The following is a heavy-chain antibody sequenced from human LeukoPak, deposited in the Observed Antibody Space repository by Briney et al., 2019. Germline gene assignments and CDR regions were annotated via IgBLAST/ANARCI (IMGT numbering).Heavy chain of an antibody. CDR2: INSDGYST. CDR1: GFTFSRYW. J-gene: IGHJ4*02. D-gene: IGHD3-3*01. V-gene: IGHV3-74*01. Sequence: GGSLRLSCAASGFTFSRYWTHWVRHAPGKGLVWVSRINSDGYSTTYADSVKGRFTISRDNAKNTLYLQMNSLRAEDTAVYYCARDLINYEFWSGLFDYWGQGTLVTVSS. CDR3: ARDLINYEFWSGLFDY.